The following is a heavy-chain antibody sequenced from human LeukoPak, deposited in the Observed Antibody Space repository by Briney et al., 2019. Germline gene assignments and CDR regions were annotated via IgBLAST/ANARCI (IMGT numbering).Heavy chain of an antibody. D-gene: IGHD3-22*01. CDR1: GGSISSGGYY. V-gene: IGHV4-31*03. Sequence: SQTLSLTCTVSGGSISSGGYYWSWIRQHPGKGLEWIGYIYYSGSTYCNPSLKSRVTISVDTSKNQFSLKLSSVTAADTAVYYCARLPYYYDSSGYYHYYYYGMDVWGQGTAVTVSS. CDR2: IYYSGST. J-gene: IGHJ6*02. CDR3: ARLPYYYDSSGYYHYYYYGMDV.